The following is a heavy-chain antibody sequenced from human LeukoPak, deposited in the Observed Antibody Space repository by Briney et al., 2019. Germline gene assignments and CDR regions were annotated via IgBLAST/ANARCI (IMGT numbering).Heavy chain of an antibody. D-gene: IGHD6-19*01. V-gene: IGHV4-59*01. J-gene: IGHJ5*02. CDR1: GGSISSYY. CDR2: IYYSRST. Sequence: SQTLSLTCTVSGGSISSYYWSWIRQPPGKGLEWIGYIYYSRSTNYNPSLKSRVTISVDTSKNQFSLKLSSVTAADTAVYYCARGASGWSFNWFDPWGQGTLVTVSS. CDR3: ARGASGWSFNWFDP.